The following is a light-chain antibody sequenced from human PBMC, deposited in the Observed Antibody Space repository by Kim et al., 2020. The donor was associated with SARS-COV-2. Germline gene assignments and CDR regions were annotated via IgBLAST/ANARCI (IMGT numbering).Light chain of an antibody. CDR2: STS. Sequence: ASVGDRVTITCRASKSIGNSYLNWYVQKPGKAPNLLIYSTSSLESGVPSRFSGSGSGTDFTLTITSLQVEDFATYYCQQSYNTPYTFGQGTKLEI. V-gene: IGKV1-39*01. CDR3: QQSYNTPYT. CDR1: KSIGNSY. J-gene: IGKJ2*01.